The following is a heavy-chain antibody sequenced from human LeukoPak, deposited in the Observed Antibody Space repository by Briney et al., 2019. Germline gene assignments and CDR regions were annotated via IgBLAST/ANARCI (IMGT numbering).Heavy chain of an antibody. CDR2: ISSSSSYI. CDR3: ARQRGGSYYWYFDY. D-gene: IGHD1-26*01. Sequence: PGGSLRLSCAASGFTFSSYSMNWVRQAPGKRLEWVSSISSSSSYIYYADSVKGRFTISRDNAKNSLYLQMNSLRAEDTAVYYCARQRGGSYYWYFDYWGQGTLVTVSS. CDR1: GFTFSSYS. J-gene: IGHJ4*02. V-gene: IGHV3-21*01.